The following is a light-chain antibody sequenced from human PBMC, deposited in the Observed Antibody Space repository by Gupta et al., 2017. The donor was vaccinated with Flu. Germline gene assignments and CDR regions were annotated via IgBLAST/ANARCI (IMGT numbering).Light chain of an antibody. Sequence: PPTLSASVGDRVTITGRARQSINRWLAWYQQKPGKAPILLIYMASTLDTGVPSRFSGTGSGTEFTLTISSLQPDDFATYYCRQDDSRPWTFGQGTMVEI. CDR1: QSINRW. V-gene: IGKV1-5*03. J-gene: IGKJ1*01. CDR3: RQDDSRPWT. CDR2: MAS.